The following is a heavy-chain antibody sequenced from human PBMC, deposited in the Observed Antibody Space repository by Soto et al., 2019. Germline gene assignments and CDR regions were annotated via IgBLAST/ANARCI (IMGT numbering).Heavy chain of an antibody. CDR1: GFTFISYA. J-gene: IGHJ4*02. CDR3: ARESEDLTSNFDY. CDR2: ISYDGSNK. V-gene: IGHV3-30-3*01. Sequence: GGSLRLSCASSGFTFISYAMHWVRQAPGKGLEWVAVISYDGSNKYYADSVKGRFTISRDNAKNSLYLEMNSLRAEDTAVYYCARESEDLTSNFDYWGQGTLVTVSS.